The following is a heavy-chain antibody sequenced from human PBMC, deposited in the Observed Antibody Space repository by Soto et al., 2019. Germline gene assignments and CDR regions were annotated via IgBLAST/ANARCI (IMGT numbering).Heavy chain of an antibody. J-gene: IGHJ4*02. CDR2: IYYTGST. V-gene: IGHV4-30-4*01. D-gene: IGHD3-16*01. CDR1: GGSISSADYY. CDR3: ARVRTIMILDY. Sequence: SETLSLTCTVSGGSISSADYYWCWIRQPPGKGLEWIGYIYYTGSTYYSPSLRSRVIITVDTSKNEFSLKLSSVTAADTAVYYCARVRTIMILDYLGQGTLVTVSS.